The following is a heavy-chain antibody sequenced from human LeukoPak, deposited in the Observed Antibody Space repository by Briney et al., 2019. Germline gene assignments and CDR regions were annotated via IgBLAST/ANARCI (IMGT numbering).Heavy chain of an antibody. D-gene: IGHD7-27*01. CDR3: ARDRDWGSSDPFDY. CDR1: GYTFTSYY. Sequence: GASVKVSCKASGYTFTSYYMHWVRQVPGQGLEWMGIINPGRGNTNYAQNFHGRVTLTRDTSTSTIYMELSSLRSEDTAVYYCARDRDWGSSDPFDYWGQGTLATVSS. J-gene: IGHJ4*02. V-gene: IGHV1-46*01. CDR2: INPGRGNT.